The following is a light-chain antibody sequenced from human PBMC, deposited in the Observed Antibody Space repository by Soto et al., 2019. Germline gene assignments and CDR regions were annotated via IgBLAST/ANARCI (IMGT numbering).Light chain of an antibody. J-gene: IGKJ3*01. CDR2: GAS. CDR1: QSVSSS. V-gene: IGKV3-15*01. Sequence: EIMMTQSSATLSVSPGERATLSCRASQSVSSSLAWYQHKPGQAPRLLIYGASTRATGVPARFSGSGSGTEFTLTISSLQSEDFAVYYCQQYNDWPPFTFGPGTKVDI. CDR3: QQYNDWPPFT.